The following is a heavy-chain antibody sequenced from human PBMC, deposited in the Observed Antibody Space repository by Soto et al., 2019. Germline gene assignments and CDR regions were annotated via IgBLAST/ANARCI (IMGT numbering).Heavy chain of an antibody. CDR1: GYTFTGYY. CDR3: ARLLIDFWTDAFDI. D-gene: IGHD3-3*01. Sequence: ASVKISCKASGYTFTGYYMHWVRQAPGQGLEWMGWINPSSGGTNYAQKFQGRVTMTRDTSISTAYMELSRLRSDDTAVYYCARLLIDFWTDAFDIWGQGTTVTVSS. CDR2: INPSSGGT. V-gene: IGHV1-2*02. J-gene: IGHJ3*02.